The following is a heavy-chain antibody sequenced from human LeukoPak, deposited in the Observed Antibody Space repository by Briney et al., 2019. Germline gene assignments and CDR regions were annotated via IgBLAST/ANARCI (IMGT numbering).Heavy chain of an antibody. CDR3: AREGLSGSRIDY. J-gene: IGHJ4*02. V-gene: IGHV4-34*01. CDR2: INHSGST. CDR1: GGSFSGYY. Sequence: SETLSLTCAVYGGSFSGYYWSWIRQPPGKGLGWIGEINHSGSTNYNPSLKSRVTISVDTSKNQFSLKLSSVTAADTAVYYCAREGLSGSRIDYWGQGTLVTVSS. D-gene: IGHD3-10*01.